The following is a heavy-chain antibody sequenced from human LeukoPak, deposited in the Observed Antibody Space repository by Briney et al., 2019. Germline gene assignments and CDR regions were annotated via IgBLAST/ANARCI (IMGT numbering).Heavy chain of an antibody. CDR1: GFTFSSYA. V-gene: IGHV3-23*01. CDR3: AKIEKIQLWFYYYYMDV. D-gene: IGHD5-18*01. J-gene: IGHJ6*03. Sequence: GGSLRLSCAASGFTFSSYAMSWVRQAPGKGLEWVSAISGSGGSTYYADSVKGRFTISRDNSKNTLYLQMNSLRAGDTAVYYCAKIEKIQLWFYYYYMDVWGKGTTVTVSS. CDR2: ISGSGGST.